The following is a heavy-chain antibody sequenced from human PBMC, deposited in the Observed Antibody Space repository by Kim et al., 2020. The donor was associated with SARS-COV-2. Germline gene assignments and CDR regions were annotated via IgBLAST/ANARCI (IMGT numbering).Heavy chain of an antibody. D-gene: IGHD6-13*01. V-gene: IGHV3-30-3*01. Sequence: GGSLRLSCAASGFTFSSYAMHWVRQAPGKGLEWVAVISYDGSNKYYADSVKGRFTISRDNSKNTLYLQMNSLRAEDTAVYYCARSGQQLVLQDAFDIWGQGTMVTVSS. CDR2: ISYDGSNK. CDR3: ARSGQQLVLQDAFDI. J-gene: IGHJ3*02. CDR1: GFTFSSYA.